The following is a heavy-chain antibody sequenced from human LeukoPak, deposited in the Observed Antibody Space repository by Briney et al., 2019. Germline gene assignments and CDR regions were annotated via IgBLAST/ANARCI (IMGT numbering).Heavy chain of an antibody. V-gene: IGHV4-31*03. D-gene: IGHD1-14*01. Sequence: SETLSLTCTVSGGSISSGGYYWSWIRQHPGKGLEWIGYIYYSGSTYYNPSLKSRVTISVDTSKNQFSLKLSSVTAADTAVYYCARSQPEGWPGAFDIWGQGTMVTVSS. CDR1: GGSISSGGYY. J-gene: IGHJ3*02. CDR2: IYYSGST. CDR3: ARSQPEGWPGAFDI.